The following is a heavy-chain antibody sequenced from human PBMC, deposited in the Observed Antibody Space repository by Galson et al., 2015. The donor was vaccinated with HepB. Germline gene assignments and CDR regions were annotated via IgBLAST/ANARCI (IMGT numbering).Heavy chain of an antibody. J-gene: IGHJ4*02. CDR2: ISFDESTK. CDR1: GFTFHSYS. D-gene: IGHD3-10*01. Sequence: SLRLSCAASGFTFHSYSMFWVRQAPGKGLEWVAVISFDESTKSYSDSVKGRFTIFRDTSNNTVYLQMNTLTTEDTAVYFCARGMNRGGTTVAAYWGQGTLVAVSS. CDR3: ARGMNRGGTTVAAY. V-gene: IGHV3-30-3*01.